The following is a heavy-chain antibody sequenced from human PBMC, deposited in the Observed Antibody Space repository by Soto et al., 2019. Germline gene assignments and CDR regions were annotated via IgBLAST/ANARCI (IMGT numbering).Heavy chain of an antibody. J-gene: IGHJ4*02. CDR1: GGSISSSNW. CDR3: ASTPWDGYTGYYFDY. Sequence: QVQLQESGPGLVKPSGTLSLTCAVSGGSISSSNWWSWVRQPPGKGLEWIGEIYHSGSTNYNPSLKSRVPLSVDKSENQFSLKLSSVTAADTAVYSCASTPWDGYTGYYFDYWGQGTLVTVSS. CDR2: IYHSGST. D-gene: IGHD5-18*01. V-gene: IGHV4-4*02.